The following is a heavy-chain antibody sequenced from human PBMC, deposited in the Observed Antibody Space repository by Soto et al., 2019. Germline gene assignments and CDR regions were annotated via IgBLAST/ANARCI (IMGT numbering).Heavy chain of an antibody. CDR2: IYSGGST. CDR1: GFTVSSNY. J-gene: IGHJ6*02. CDR3: ARPTSYYYYYGMDV. D-gene: IGHD4-17*01. Sequence: EVQLVESGGGLVQPGGSLRLSCAASGFTVSSNYMSWVRQAPGKGLEWVSVIYSGGSTYYADSVKGRFTISRDNSKNTLDLQMNSLRAEDTAVYYCARPTSYYYYYGMDVWGQGTTVTVSS. V-gene: IGHV3-66*01.